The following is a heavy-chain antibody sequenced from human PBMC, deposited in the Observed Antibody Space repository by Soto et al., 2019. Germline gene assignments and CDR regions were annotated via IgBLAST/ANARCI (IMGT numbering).Heavy chain of an antibody. V-gene: IGHV4-59*01. CDR2: VYYSGST. J-gene: IGHJ4*02. D-gene: IGHD3-10*01. CDR3: VRHRPRTYYDFPY. Sequence: PETLCLTCSVYGGSMRSYCWNGIRHPPGKGLEWIGHVYYSGSTIYNPSLKSRVTISVDTSKNQFSLKLSSVTAADTAVYYCVRHRPRTYYDFPYWAQGALLTVS. CDR1: GGSMRSYC.